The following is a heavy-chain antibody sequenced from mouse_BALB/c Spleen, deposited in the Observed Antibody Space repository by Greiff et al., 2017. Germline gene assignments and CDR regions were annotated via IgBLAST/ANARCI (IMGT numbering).Heavy chain of an antibody. V-gene: IGHV1S22*01. CDR3: TRGRGYYEAMDY. CDR2: IYPGSGST. Sequence: LQQPGSELVRPGASVKLSCKASGYTFTSYWMHWVKQRPGQGLEWIGNIYPGSGSTNYDEKFKSKATLTVDTSSSTAYMQLSSLTSEDSAVYYCTRGRGYYEAMDYWGQGTSVTVSS. D-gene: IGHD2-3*01. J-gene: IGHJ4*01. CDR1: GYTFTSYW.